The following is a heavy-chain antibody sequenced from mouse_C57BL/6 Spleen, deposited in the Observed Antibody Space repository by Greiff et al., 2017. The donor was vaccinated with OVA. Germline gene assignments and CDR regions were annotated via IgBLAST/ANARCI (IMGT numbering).Heavy chain of an antibody. CDR3: ARDDYDYYAMDY. V-gene: IGHV1-55*01. CDR1: GYTFTSYW. D-gene: IGHD2-4*01. Sequence: VQLQQPGAELVKPGASVKMSCKASGYTFTSYWITWVKQRPGQGLEWIGDIYPGSGSNNYNAKFKSKATLTVDTSSSTAYMQLSSLTSEDSAVYYCARDDYDYYAMDYWGQGTSVTVSS. J-gene: IGHJ4*01. CDR2: IYPGSGSN.